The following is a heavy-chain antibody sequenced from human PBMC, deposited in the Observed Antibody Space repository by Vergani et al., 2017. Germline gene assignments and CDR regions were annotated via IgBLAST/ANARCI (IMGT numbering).Heavy chain of an antibody. Sequence: QVQLQESGPGLVKPSETLSLTCTVSGGSISSYYWSWIRQPPEKGLEWIGYIYYSGSTNYNPSLKSRVTISVDTSKNQFSLKLSSVTAADTAVYYCARVALAVAGTFDYWGQGTLVTVSS. CDR1: GGSISSYY. CDR2: IYYSGST. J-gene: IGHJ4*02. CDR3: ARVALAVAGTFDY. V-gene: IGHV4-59*01. D-gene: IGHD6-19*01.